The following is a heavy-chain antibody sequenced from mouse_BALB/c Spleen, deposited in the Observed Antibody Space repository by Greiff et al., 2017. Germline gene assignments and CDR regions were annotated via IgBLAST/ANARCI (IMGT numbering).Heavy chain of an antibody. CDR2: ISYSGST. CDR3: ARVGITTVYYAMDY. V-gene: IGHV3-8*02. D-gene: IGHD1-2*01. J-gene: IGHJ4*01. Sequence: EVQVVESGPSLVKPSQTLSLTCSVTGDSITSGYWNWIRKFPGNKLEYMGYISYSGSTYYNPSLKSRISITRDTSKNQYYLQLNSVTTEDTATYYCARVGITTVYYAMDYWGQGTSVTVSS. CDR1: GDSITSGY.